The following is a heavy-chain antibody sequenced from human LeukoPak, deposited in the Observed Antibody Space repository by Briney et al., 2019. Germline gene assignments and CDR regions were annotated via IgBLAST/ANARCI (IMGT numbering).Heavy chain of an antibody. J-gene: IGHJ4*02. Sequence: GGSLRLSCAASGFTFSGSAVHWVRQASGKGLEWVGRIRSKTNSYATAYAASVKGRFTISRDDSKNTAYLQMNSLKTEDTAVYYCTRRTFDYDFDYWGQGTLVTVSS. CDR2: IRSKTNSYAT. V-gene: IGHV3-73*01. D-gene: IGHD4-17*01. CDR1: GFTFSGSA. CDR3: TRRTFDYDFDY.